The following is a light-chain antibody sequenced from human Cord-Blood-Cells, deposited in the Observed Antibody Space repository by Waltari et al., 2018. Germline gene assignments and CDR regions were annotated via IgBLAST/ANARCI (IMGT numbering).Light chain of an antibody. V-gene: IGLV2-11*01. J-gene: IGLJ2*01. CDR1: SSDVGGYNY. Sequence: QSALTQPRSVSGSPGQSVTISCTGTSSDVGGYNYVSWYQQPPGKAPKRMIYDVSTRPSGVPDRFSGSKAGNTASLTISGLQAEDEADYYCCSYAGSYTYVVFGGGTKLTVL. CDR2: DVS. CDR3: CSYAGSYTYVV.